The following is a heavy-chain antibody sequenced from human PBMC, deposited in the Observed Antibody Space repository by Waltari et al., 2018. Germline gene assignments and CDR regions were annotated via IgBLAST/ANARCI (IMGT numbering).Heavy chain of an antibody. CDR1: GFTFSSYG. J-gene: IGHJ4*02. Sequence: QVQLVESGGGVVQPGRSLRLSCAASGFTFSSYGMHWVRQAPGKGLEWVAVIWYDGSNKYYADSVKGRFTISRDNSKNTLYLQMNSLRAEDTAVYYCARSQSSSGWYCLDYWGQGTLVTVSS. V-gene: IGHV3-33*01. D-gene: IGHD6-19*01. CDR3: ARSQSSSGWYCLDY. CDR2: IWYDGSNK.